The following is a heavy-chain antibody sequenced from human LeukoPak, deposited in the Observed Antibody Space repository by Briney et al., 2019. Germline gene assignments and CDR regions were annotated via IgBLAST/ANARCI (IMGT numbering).Heavy chain of an antibody. CDR3: AREGSGAYFYYFDY. J-gene: IGHJ4*02. Sequence: GGSLRLSCAASGFTFSTYWMGWVRQTPGKGLEWVANIKPDGGEKYYVDSVKGRFAISRGNAKNSLFLQINSLRAEDTAVYFCAREGSGAYFYYFDYWGQGTLVTVSS. CDR1: GFTFSTYW. CDR2: IKPDGGEK. V-gene: IGHV3-7*01. D-gene: IGHD4-17*01.